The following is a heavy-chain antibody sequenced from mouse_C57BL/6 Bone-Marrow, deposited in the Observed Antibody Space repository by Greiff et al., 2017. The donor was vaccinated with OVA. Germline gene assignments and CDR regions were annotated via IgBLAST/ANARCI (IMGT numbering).Heavy chain of an antibody. Sequence: DVKLVESGGGLVQPGGSLKLSCAASGFTFSDYYMYWVRQTPEKRLEWVAYISNGGGSTYYPDTVKGRFTISRDNAKNTLYLQMSRLKSEDTAMYYCARRRDYYGGAMDYWGQGTSVTVSS. CDR1: GFTFSDYY. D-gene: IGHD1-1*01. J-gene: IGHJ4*01. CDR3: ARRRDYYGGAMDY. CDR2: ISNGGGST. V-gene: IGHV5-12*01.